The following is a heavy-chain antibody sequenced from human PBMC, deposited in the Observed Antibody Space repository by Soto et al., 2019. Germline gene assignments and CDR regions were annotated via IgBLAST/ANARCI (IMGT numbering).Heavy chain of an antibody. J-gene: IGHJ6*02. V-gene: IGHV4-30-4*01. Sequence: QVQLQESGPGLVKPSQTLSLTCTVSGGSISSGAYYWRWIRQPPGKGLEWIGYIYYSGSTYYNPCHKSRVTISVDTSKNQFTLKLSSVTAADTTGYYCAIDLGSSGYYYIHYYYGMDVWGQGTTVTVSS. CDR1: GGSISSGAYY. D-gene: IGHD3-22*01. CDR3: AIDLGSSGYYYIHYYYGMDV. CDR2: IYYSGST.